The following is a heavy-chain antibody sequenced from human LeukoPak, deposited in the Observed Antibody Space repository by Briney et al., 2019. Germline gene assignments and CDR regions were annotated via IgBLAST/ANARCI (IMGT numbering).Heavy chain of an antibody. V-gene: IGHV4-30-4*01. D-gene: IGHD1-1*01. CDR2: IYYSGST. CDR1: GGSISSGDYY. J-gene: IGHJ4*02. CDR3: ARNRADSNLAADYFDY. Sequence: PSETLSLTCTVSGGSISSGDYYWSWIRQPPGKGLEWIGYIYYSGSTYYNPSLKSRVTISVDTSKSQFSLKLSSVTAADTAVYYCARNRADSNLAADYFDYWGQGTLVTVSS.